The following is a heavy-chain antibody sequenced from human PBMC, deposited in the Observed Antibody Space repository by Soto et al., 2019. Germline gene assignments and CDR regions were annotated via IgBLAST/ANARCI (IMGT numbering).Heavy chain of an antibody. D-gene: IGHD2-8*02. CDR2: ISKDGNVK. CDR3: TGEVASGY. Sequence: HPGGSLRLSCAASGFTFSSYGMHWVRQAPGKGLEWVAVISKDGNVKYYAESVKGRFTISRDNSKNTLYLQMNSLGAEDTAAYYSTGEVASGYWGQGTLVTVSS. J-gene: IGHJ4*02. V-gene: IGHV3-30*03. CDR1: GFTFSSYG.